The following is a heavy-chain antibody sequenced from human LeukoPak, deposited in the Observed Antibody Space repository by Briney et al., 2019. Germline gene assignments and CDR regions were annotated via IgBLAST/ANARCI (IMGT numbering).Heavy chain of an antibody. CDR1: GFTFSSYA. Sequence: PGGSLRLSCAASGFTFSSYAMSWVRQAPGKGLEWVSAISGSGGSTYYADSVKGRFTISRDNSKNTLYLQMNSLRAEDTAVYYCAIREGQQPYPFVYWRQGTLVTVSS. CDR2: ISGSGGST. CDR3: AIREGQQPYPFVY. V-gene: IGHV3-23*01. D-gene: IGHD6-13*01. J-gene: IGHJ4*02.